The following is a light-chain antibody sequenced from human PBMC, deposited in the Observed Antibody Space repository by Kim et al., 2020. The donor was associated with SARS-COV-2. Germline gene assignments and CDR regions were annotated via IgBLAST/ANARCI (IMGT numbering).Light chain of an antibody. V-gene: IGLV3-1*01. Sequence: VLPGQTAGITCSGDKLGDKYASWYQQKPGQSPVLVIYQDNKRPSGIPERFSGSNSGNTATLTISGIQAMDEADYYCQAWDSSTYVFGPGTQVTVL. CDR2: QDN. J-gene: IGLJ1*01. CDR1: KLGDKY. CDR3: QAWDSSTYV.